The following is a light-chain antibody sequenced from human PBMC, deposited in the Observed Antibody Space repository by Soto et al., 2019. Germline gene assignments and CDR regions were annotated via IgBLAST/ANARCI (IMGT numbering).Light chain of an antibody. CDR3: QSYDRSLSGSV. CDR2: DNN. CDR1: TSNIGAGYD. J-gene: IGLJ1*01. Sequence: QSVLTQPPSVSGAPGQRVTISCTGSTSNIGAGYDVHWYQQLPGRAPKLLIYDNNNRPSGIPDRFSGSKSGTSASLAISRLRAEDEADYYCQSYDRSLSGSVFGTGTKLTVL. V-gene: IGLV1-40*01.